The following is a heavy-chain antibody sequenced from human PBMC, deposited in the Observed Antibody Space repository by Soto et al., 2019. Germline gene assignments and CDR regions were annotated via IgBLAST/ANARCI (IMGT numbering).Heavy chain of an antibody. Sequence: EVQLVESGGGLVQPGGSLRLSCAASGFTFSSYWMSWVRQAPGKGLEWVANIKQDGSEKYYVDSVKGRFTISRDNAKNSLYLQMNSLRAEDTAVYYCARDLGNGDYFLPRRAFDIWGQGTMVTVSS. CDR3: ARDLGNGDYFLPRRAFDI. CDR1: GFTFSSYW. CDR2: IKQDGSEK. V-gene: IGHV3-7*03. J-gene: IGHJ3*02. D-gene: IGHD4-17*01.